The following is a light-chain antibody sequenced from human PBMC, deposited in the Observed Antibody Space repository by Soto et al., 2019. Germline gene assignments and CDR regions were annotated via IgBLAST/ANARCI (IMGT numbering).Light chain of an antibody. J-gene: IGLJ1*01. Sequence: QSALTQPASVSGSPGQSITISCTGTSSDVGGYNYVSWYQQHPGKAPKLMIYDVSNRPPGVSNRFSGSKSGNTASLTISGLQAEDEADYYCSSYTSSSTSHVFGTGTKVTVL. CDR3: SSYTSSSTSHV. CDR1: SSDVGGYNY. CDR2: DVS. V-gene: IGLV2-14*01.